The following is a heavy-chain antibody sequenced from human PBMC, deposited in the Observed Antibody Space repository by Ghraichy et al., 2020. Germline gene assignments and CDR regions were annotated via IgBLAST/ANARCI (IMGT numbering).Heavy chain of an antibody. D-gene: IGHD5-24*01. CDR1: GFTFSSYG. J-gene: IGHJ4*02. CDR2: ISSSSTYI. Sequence: GESLNISCAASGFTFSSYGINWVRQAPGKGLEWVSSISSSSTYIFYADSLKGRFTISRDNAKDSLYLQMNNLRAEDTAVYYCARAAGEMATTRYFDYWGQGTLVTVSS. CDR3: ARAAGEMATTRYFDY. V-gene: IGHV3-21*01.